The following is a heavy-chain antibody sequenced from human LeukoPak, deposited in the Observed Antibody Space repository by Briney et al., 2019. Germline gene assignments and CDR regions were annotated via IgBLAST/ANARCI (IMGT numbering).Heavy chain of an antibody. D-gene: IGHD3-3*01. Sequence: GGSLRLSCAASGFTFSSYSMNWVRQAPGKGLEWVSSISSSSSYIYYADSVKGRFTISRDNAKNSLYLQMNSLRAEDTAVYYCARESAISPSFDYWGQGTLVTVSS. CDR1: GFTFSSYS. V-gene: IGHV3-21*01. CDR3: ARESAISPSFDY. J-gene: IGHJ4*02. CDR2: ISSSSSYI.